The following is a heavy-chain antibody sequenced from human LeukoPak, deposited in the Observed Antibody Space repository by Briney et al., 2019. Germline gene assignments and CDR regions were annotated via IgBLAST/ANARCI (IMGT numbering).Heavy chain of an antibody. CDR3: ARRSGSPHRASSFDY. D-gene: IGHD1-14*01. V-gene: IGHV3-21*01. Sequence: GGSLRLSCAASGFTFSSYGMNWVRQAPGKGLEWVSSISSSSSYIYYADSVKGRFTISRDNAKNSLYLQMNSLRAEDTAVYYCARRSGSPHRASSFDYWGQGTLVTVSS. J-gene: IGHJ4*02. CDR1: GFTFSSYG. CDR2: ISSSSSYI.